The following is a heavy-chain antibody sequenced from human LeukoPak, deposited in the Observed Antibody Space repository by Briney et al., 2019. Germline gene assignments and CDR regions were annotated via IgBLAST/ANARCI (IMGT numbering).Heavy chain of an antibody. J-gene: IGHJ4*02. CDR3: ARDGYSSGWHFFGF. Sequence: GGSLTLSCAASGLTFSSYEMNWVRQAPGKGLEWVSYISSSGSTIYYADSVKGRFTISRDNAKNSLYLQMSSVTAEDTAVYYCARDGYSSGWHFFGFWGQGTLVTVSS. V-gene: IGHV3-48*03. D-gene: IGHD6-19*01. CDR2: ISSSGSTI. CDR1: GLTFSSYE.